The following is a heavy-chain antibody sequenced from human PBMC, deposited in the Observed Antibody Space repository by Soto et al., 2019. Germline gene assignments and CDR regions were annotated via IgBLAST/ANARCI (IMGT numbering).Heavy chain of an antibody. D-gene: IGHD6-13*01. J-gene: IGHJ5*02. CDR3: ARYANIAAAGDNWFDP. CDR1: GGSISSYY. CDR2: IYYSGST. Sequence: SETLSLTCTVSGGSISSYYWSWIRQPPGKGLEWIGYIYYSGSTNYNPSLKSRVTISVDTSKNQFSLKLSSVTAADTAVYYCARYANIAAAGDNWFDPWGQGTLVTVSS. V-gene: IGHV4-59*01.